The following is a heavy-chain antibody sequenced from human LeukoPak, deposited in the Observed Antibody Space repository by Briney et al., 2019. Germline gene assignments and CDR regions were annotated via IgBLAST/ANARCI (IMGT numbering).Heavy chain of an antibody. CDR1: GYIFSTNW. CDR3: ARHPGDY. V-gene: IGHV5-51*01. J-gene: IGHJ4*02. Sequence: GESLKISCKASGYIFSTNWIAWVRQLPGKGLEWMGIIFPAVSDTRYSPSFQGQVTISADKSISTAYLQWSSLKASDTAMYYCARHPGDYWGQGTLVTVSS. CDR2: IFPAVSDT.